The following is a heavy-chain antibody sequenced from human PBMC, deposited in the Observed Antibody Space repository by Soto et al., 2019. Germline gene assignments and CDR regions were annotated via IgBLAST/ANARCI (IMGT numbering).Heavy chain of an antibody. Sequence: QVQLVESGGGVVQPGRSLRLSCAASGFTFSSYAMHWVRQAPGKGLEWVAVISYDGSNKYYADSVKGRFTISRDNSKNTLYLQMNSLRAEDTAVYYCAREESLYYDGMDVCGQGTTVTVSS. CDR1: GFTFSSYA. CDR2: ISYDGSNK. V-gene: IGHV3-30-3*01. CDR3: AREESLYYDGMDV. J-gene: IGHJ6*02.